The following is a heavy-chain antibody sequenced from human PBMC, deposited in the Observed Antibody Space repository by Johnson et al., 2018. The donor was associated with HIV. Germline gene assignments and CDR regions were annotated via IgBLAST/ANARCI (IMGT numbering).Heavy chain of an antibody. D-gene: IGHD5-12*01. J-gene: IGHJ3*02. Sequence: VQLVESGGGLAQPGGSLRLSCAASGFTFSSYAMHWVRQAPGKGLEWVAVISYDGSNKYYADSVTGRFTISRDNSKNTLYLQMNSLRAEDTAVYYCARVKVATINAFDIWGQGTMVTVSS. CDR2: ISYDGSNK. CDR3: ARVKVATINAFDI. V-gene: IGHV3-30-3*01. CDR1: GFTFSSYA.